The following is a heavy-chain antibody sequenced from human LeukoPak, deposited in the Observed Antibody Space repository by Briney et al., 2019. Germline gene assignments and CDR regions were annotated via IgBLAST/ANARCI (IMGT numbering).Heavy chain of an antibody. D-gene: IGHD3-22*01. Sequence: VASVTVSCKASGYTFTSYGISWVRQAPGQGLEWMGGIIPIFGTANYAQKFQGRVTITADESTSTAYMELSSLRSEDTAVYYCARGAYYDSSGWFDYWGQGTLVTVSS. CDR2: IIPIFGTA. V-gene: IGHV1-69*13. J-gene: IGHJ4*02. CDR1: GYTFTSYG. CDR3: ARGAYYDSSGWFDY.